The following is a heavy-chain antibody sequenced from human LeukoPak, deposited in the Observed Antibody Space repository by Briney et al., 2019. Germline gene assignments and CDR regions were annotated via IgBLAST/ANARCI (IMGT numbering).Heavy chain of an antibody. J-gene: IGHJ4*02. CDR2: INHSGST. D-gene: IGHD1-1*01. CDR3: ARVRSHRAGIPFDY. CDR1: GGSFSGYY. Sequence: TPSETLSLTCAVYGGSFSGYYWSWIRQPPGKGLEWIGEINHSGSTNYNPSLKSRVTISVDTSKNQFSLKLSSVTAADTAVYYCARVRSHRAGIPFDYWGQGTLVTVSS. V-gene: IGHV4-34*01.